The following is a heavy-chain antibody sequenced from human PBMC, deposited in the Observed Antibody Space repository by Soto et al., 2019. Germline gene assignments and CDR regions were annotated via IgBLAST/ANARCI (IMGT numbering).Heavy chain of an antibody. Sequence: GGSLRLSCAASGFRFSSCEMSWVRQAPGKGLEWVSYISGSGTSTQYSDSVKGRFTISRDNAKNSLHLQMNSLGAEDTAVYYCASKIVTPGYHYYDYWGQGTLVTVSS. CDR3: ASKIVTPGYHYYDY. D-gene: IGHD3-9*01. CDR1: GFRFSSCE. V-gene: IGHV3-48*03. CDR2: ISGSGTST. J-gene: IGHJ4*02.